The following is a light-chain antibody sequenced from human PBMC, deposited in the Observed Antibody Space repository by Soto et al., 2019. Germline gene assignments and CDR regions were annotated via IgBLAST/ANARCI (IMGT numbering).Light chain of an antibody. V-gene: IGKV1-39*01. CDR3: QKSSSIPYT. Sequence: DIQMTQSPSSLSASVGDRVTITCRASQTISTYLNWYQQNPGKAPKLLIYAASNLQNGVPSRFSGSGSGTDFTLTIGSLQPEVFATYYCQKSSSIPYTFGQGTKLEIK. J-gene: IGKJ2*01. CDR2: AAS. CDR1: QTISTY.